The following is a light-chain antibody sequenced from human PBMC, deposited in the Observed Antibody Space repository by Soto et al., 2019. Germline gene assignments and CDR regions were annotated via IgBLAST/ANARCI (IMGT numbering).Light chain of an antibody. CDR3: QQYGTSPPWT. CDR2: GAS. Sequence: EIVMTQSPATLSVSPGERATLSCRASQSVSSNLAWYQQKPGQAPRLLIYGASTRATGLPARFSGSGSGTEFTLTISSLQSEDFAVYYCQQYGTSPPWTFGQGTKVDIK. V-gene: IGKV3-15*01. J-gene: IGKJ1*01. CDR1: QSVSSN.